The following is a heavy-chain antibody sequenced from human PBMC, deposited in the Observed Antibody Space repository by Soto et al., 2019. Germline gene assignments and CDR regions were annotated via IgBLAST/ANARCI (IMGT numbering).Heavy chain of an antibody. D-gene: IGHD2-15*01. V-gene: IGHV3-21*01. CDR2: ISSSSSYI. Sequence: GGSMRLSCAAWGFTFSSYSMNWVRQAPGKWLEWVSSISSSSSYIYYADSVKGRFTISRDNAKNSLYLQMNSLRGEDTAVYYCAYRYGYNCSGGSCYSFDYYYGMDVWGQGTTDTVSS. CDR3: AYRYGYNCSGGSCYSFDYYYGMDV. J-gene: IGHJ6*02. CDR1: GFTFSSYS.